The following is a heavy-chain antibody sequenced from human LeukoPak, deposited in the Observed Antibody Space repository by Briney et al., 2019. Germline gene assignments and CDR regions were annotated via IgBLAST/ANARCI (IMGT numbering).Heavy chain of an antibody. CDR1: GGSFSGYY. CDR2: INHSGST. V-gene: IGHV4-34*01. Sequence: KPSETLSLTCAVYGGSFSGYYWSWIRQPPGKGLEWIGEINHSGSTNYNPSLKSRVTISVDTSKNQFSLKLSSVTAADTAVYYCARELAYCGGDCYTFDYWGQGTLVTVSS. CDR3: ARELAYCGGDCYTFDY. J-gene: IGHJ4*02. D-gene: IGHD2-21*02.